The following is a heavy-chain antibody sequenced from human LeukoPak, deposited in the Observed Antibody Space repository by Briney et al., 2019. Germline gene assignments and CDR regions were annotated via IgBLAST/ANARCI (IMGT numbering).Heavy chain of an antibody. D-gene: IGHD3-22*01. CDR1: GFTFSNYG. CDR3: VKEKKYYYDSTGYPGYDY. J-gene: IGHJ4*02. V-gene: IGHV3-30*02. Sequence: GGSLRLSCAASGFTFSNYGMHWVRQAPGKGLEWVAFIRYDGSNKYYADSVRGRFTISRDNTKNTLYLQVNSLKDEDTAVYYCVKEKKYYYDSTGYPGYDYWGQGTLVTVSS. CDR2: IRYDGSNK.